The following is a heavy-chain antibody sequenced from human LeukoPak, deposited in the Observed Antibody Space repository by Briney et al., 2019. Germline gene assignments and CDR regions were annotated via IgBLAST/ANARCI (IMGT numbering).Heavy chain of an antibody. D-gene: IGHD4-17*01. Sequence: GGSLRFSCAASGFTFSSYGMHWVRQAPGKGLEWVAVISYDGSNKYYADSVKGRFTISRDNSKNTLYPQMNSLRAEDTAVYYCARDGLDYGDSHYWGQGTLVTVSS. CDR2: ISYDGSNK. V-gene: IGHV3-30*03. CDR3: ARDGLDYGDSHY. J-gene: IGHJ4*02. CDR1: GFTFSSYG.